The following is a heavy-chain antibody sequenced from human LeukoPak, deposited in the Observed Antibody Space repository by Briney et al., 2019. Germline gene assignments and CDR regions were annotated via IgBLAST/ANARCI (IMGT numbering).Heavy chain of an antibody. V-gene: IGHV3-21*01. CDR3: ARGQDTVVTSRDAFDI. Sequence: PGGSLRLSCAASGFTFSSYSMNWVRQAPGKGLEWVSSISTSSSYIYYADSVKGRFTISRDNAKKSLYVQMNSLRAEDTAVYYCARGQDTVVTSRDAFDIWGQGTMVTVSS. D-gene: IGHD4-23*01. CDR2: ISTSSSYI. J-gene: IGHJ3*02. CDR1: GFTFSSYS.